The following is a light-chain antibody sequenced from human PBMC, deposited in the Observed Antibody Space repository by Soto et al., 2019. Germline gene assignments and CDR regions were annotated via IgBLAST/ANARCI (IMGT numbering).Light chain of an antibody. CDR3: QQSYIIPLT. V-gene: IGKV1-39*01. Sequence: DIQMTQSPPSLSASVGDSVTITCRASQTISNFVNWFQQKPGKPPRVLISAASRLQSGVPSRFSGSGAGTDFTLTITSLQPEDFATYYCQQSYIIPLTFGGGTKVDIK. CDR2: AAS. J-gene: IGKJ4*01. CDR1: QTISNF.